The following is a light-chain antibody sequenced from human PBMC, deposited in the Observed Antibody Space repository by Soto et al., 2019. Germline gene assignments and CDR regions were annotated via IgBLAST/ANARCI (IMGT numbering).Light chain of an antibody. V-gene: IGLV3-1*01. J-gene: IGLJ2*01. CDR1: KLGDKY. Sequence: SYELTQPPSVSVSPGQTASITCSGDKLGDKYACWYQQKPGQSPVLVIYQDSKRPSGIPERFSGSNSGNTATLTISGTQATDEADYYCQAWDSSTVVFGGGTKSPS. CDR3: QAWDSSTVV. CDR2: QDS.